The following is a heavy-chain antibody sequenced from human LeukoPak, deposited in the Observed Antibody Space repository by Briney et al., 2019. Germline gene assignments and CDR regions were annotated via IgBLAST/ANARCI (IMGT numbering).Heavy chain of an antibody. CDR1: GFTFSSYG. J-gene: IGHJ6*02. CDR3: AKEYCSSSSCLSYYYYYYGMDV. D-gene: IGHD2-2*01. CDR2: ISYDGSNK. V-gene: IGHV3-30*18. Sequence: GRSLRLSCAASGFTFSSYGMHWVRQAPGKGLEWVAVISYDGSNKYYADSVKGRFTITRDNSKNTLYLQMNSLRAEDTVVYYCAKEYCSSSSCLSYYYYYYGMDVWGQGTTVTVSS.